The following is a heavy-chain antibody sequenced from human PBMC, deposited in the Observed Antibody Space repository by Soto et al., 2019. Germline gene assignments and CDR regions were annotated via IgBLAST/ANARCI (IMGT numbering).Heavy chain of an antibody. J-gene: IGHJ4*02. CDR2: ISGSGGST. D-gene: IGHD2-2*01. CDR3: ANMLGYCSRTSCYGGDYFDY. Sequence: EVQLLESGGGLVQPGGSLRLSCTASGFTFSSYAMSWVRQAPGKGLEWVSAISGSGGSTYYADSVKGRFTISRDNSKNTLYLQMNSLIAEDTPVYYCANMLGYCSRTSCYGGDYFDYWGQGTLVTVSS. CDR1: GFTFSSYA. V-gene: IGHV3-23*01.